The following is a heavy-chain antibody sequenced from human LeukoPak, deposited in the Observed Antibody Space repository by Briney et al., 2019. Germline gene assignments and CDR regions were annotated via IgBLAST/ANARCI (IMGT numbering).Heavy chain of an antibody. J-gene: IGHJ6*03. V-gene: IGHV3-23*01. CDR2: ISGSGGST. D-gene: IGHD2-2*01. CDR1: GFIFGNYG. CDR3: AKGYQPPYYHYMDV. Sequence: GGTLRLSCAVSGFIFGNYGMTWVRQAPGKGLEWVSGISGSGGSTYYGGSVKGRFTISRDNSKNTLYLQMNSLRVEDTAIYYCAKGYQPPYYHYMDVWGKGTTVTISS.